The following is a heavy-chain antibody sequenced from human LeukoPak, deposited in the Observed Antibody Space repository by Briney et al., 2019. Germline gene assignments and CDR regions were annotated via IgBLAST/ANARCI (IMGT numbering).Heavy chain of an antibody. J-gene: IGHJ4*02. CDR3: AKALNPLRYFDSPFDY. CDR2: ISYDGSNK. V-gene: IGHV3-30*18. Sequence: GGSLRPSCAASGFTFSSYGMHWVRQAPGKGLEWVAVISYDGSNKYYADSVKGRFTISRDNSKNTLYLQMNSLRAEDTAVYYCAKALNPLRYFDSPFDYWGQGTLVTVSS. CDR1: GFTFSSYG. D-gene: IGHD3-9*01.